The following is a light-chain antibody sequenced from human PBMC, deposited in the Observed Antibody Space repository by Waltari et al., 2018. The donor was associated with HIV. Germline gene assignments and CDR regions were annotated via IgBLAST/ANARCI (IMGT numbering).Light chain of an antibody. CDR2: AAS. V-gene: IGKV1-NL1*01. CDR3: QQSYSAPLT. J-gene: IGKJ4*01. CDR1: QTIDNS. Sequence: DIQMTQSPSSLSASLGDRVPITCRASQTIDNSVAWYQHTPGKAPKLLLSAASRLETGVPSRFSGSGSGTNYSLTISSLQPDDFATYYCQQSYSAPLTFGGGTKLEIK.